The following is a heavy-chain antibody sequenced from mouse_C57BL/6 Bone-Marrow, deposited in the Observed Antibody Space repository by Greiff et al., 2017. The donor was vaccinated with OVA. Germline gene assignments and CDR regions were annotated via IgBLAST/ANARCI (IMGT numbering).Heavy chain of an antibody. CDR2: IWRGGST. CDR1: GFSLTSYG. Sequence: VKLQESGPGLVQPSQSLSITCTVSGFSLTSYGVHWVRQSPGKGLEWLGVIWRGGSTDYNAAFMSRLSITKDNSKSQVFFKMNSLQADDTAIYYCAKNSGLYYAMDYWGQGTSVTVSS. D-gene: IGHD1-3*01. CDR3: AKNSGLYYAMDY. J-gene: IGHJ4*01. V-gene: IGHV2-5*01.